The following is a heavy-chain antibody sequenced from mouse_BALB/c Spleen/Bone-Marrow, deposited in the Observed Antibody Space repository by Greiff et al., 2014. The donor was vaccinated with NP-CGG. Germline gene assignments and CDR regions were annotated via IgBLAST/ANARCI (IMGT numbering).Heavy chain of an antibody. CDR2: RKPSNGHT. V-gene: IGHV1S81*02. J-gene: IGHJ2*01. D-gene: IGHD2-4*01. CDR1: GYTFTRYW. CDR3: ARMITTRGFDY. Sequence: QVQLKQSGAELLKPGTLVKLSCKASGYTFTRYWVHWGKQRPGKGLEWIGERKPSNGHTNYNGKFKNKATVTVDKSSSTAYMQLSSLTSEDSAVYYCARMITTRGFDYWGQGTTLTVSS.